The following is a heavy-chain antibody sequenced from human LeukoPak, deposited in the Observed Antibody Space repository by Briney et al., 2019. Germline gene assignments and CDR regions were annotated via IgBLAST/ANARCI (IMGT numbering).Heavy chain of an antibody. CDR2: IIPILGIA. Sequence: SVKVSCKASGYTFTGYYMHWVRQAPGQGLEWMGRIIPILGIANYAQKFQGRVTITADKSTSTAYMELSSLRSEDTAVYYCARDPPLRYFDWSTQGGYYYGMDVWVQGTTVTVSS. D-gene: IGHD3-9*01. CDR1: GYTFTGYY. V-gene: IGHV1-69*04. J-gene: IGHJ6*02. CDR3: ARDPPLRYFDWSTQGGYYYGMDV.